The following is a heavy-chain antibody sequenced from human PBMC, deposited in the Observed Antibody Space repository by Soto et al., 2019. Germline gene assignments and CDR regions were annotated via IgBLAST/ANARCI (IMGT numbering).Heavy chain of an antibody. J-gene: IGHJ4*02. CDR2: IIPIFGTA. CDR1: GCTFSSYA. Sequence: SVKVSWKASGCTFSSYAISWVRKAPGQGLEWMGGIIPIFGTANYAQKFQGRVTITADESTSTAYMELSSLRSEDTAVYYCARDRSDYYDSSGYYSGSDYWGQGTLVTVSS. D-gene: IGHD3-22*01. CDR3: ARDRSDYYDSSGYYSGSDY. V-gene: IGHV1-69*13.